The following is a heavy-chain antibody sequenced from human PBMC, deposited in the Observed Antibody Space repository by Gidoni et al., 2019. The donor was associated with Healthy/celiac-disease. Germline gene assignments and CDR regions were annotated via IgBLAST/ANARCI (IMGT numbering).Heavy chain of an antibody. J-gene: IGHJ4*02. CDR3: AKATYYYDSSGYYRFYYFDY. V-gene: IGHV3-9*01. CDR2: ISWNSGSI. CDR1: GFTFDDYA. Sequence: EVQLVESGGGLVQPGRSLRLSCAASGFTFDDYAMHWVRQAPGKGLEWVSGISWNSGSIGYADSVKGRFTISRDNAKNSLYLQMNSLRAEDTALYYCAKATYYYDSSGYYRFYYFDYWGQGTLVTVSS. D-gene: IGHD3-22*01.